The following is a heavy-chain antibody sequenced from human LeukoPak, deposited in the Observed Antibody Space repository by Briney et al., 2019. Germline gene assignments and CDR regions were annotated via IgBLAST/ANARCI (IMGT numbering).Heavy chain of an antibody. CDR2: MNPNSGNT. CDR1: GYTFTSYD. Sequence: ASVKVSCKASGYTFTSYDINWVRQATGQGLEWMGWMNPNSGNTGYAQKFQGRVTITRNTSISTAYMELSSLRSEDTAVYYCARGSLVHYYGSGSYRIRAGFDSWGQGTLVTVSS. CDR3: ARGSLVHYYGSGSYRIRAGFDS. J-gene: IGHJ4*02. D-gene: IGHD3-10*01. V-gene: IGHV1-8*03.